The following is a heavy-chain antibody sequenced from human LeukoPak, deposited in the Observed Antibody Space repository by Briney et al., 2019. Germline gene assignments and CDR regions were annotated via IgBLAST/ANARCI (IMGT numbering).Heavy chain of an antibody. CDR1: GGSISSNKYY. V-gene: IGHV4-31*01. J-gene: IGHJ2*01. D-gene: IGHD1-1*01. Sequence: PSETLSLTCTVSGGSISSNKYYWSWIRQHPGKGLEWIGYIDYSGPTYYNPSLNRPVTISVDTSENQFSLTLDSVTAADTAVFYCATVMTGSRYFDLWGRGTLVTVSS. CDR3: ATVMTGSRYFDL. CDR2: IDYSGPT.